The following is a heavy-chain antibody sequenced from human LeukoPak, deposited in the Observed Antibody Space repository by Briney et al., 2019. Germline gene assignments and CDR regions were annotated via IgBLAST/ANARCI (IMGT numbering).Heavy chain of an antibody. CDR2: INHSGST. Sequence: SETLSLTWAVYGGSFSGYYWSWIRQPPGKGLEWIGEINHSGSTNYNPSLKSRVTISVDTSKNQFSLKLSSVTAADTAVYYCARAKRWRLEPNAFDIWGQGTMVTVSS. CDR1: GGSFSGYY. CDR3: ARAKRWRLEPNAFDI. J-gene: IGHJ3*02. V-gene: IGHV4-34*01. D-gene: IGHD5-24*01.